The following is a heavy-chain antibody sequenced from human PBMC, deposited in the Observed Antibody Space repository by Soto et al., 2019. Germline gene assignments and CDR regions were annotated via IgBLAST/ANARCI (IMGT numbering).Heavy chain of an antibody. CDR2: VNNGGGGT. CDR3: AKERLGRGIDY. J-gene: IGHJ4*02. Sequence: PGGSQRLSCAASGFTCSNYAMTWVRQAPGKGPEWISTVNNGGGGTYYADSVKGRFTISRDNSKNTLYLQVSSLRAEDTAVYYCAKERLGRGIDYWGQGILVTVSS. D-gene: IGHD3-10*01. V-gene: IGHV3-23*01. CDR1: GFTCSNYA.